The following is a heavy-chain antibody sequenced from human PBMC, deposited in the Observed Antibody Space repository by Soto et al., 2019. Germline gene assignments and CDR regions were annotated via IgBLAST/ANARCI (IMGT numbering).Heavy chain of an antibody. V-gene: IGHV1-8*01. CDR2: MNPNSGNT. CDR3: ARDTDVTIFGVVIISPDYGMDV. D-gene: IGHD3-3*01. J-gene: IGHJ6*02. Sequence: VSVKVSCKASGYTFTSYDINWVRQATGQGLEWMGWMNPNSGNTGYAQKFQGRVTMTRNTSISTAYMELSSLRSEDTAVYYCARDTDVTIFGVVIISPDYGMDVWGQGTTVTVSS. CDR1: GYTFTSYD.